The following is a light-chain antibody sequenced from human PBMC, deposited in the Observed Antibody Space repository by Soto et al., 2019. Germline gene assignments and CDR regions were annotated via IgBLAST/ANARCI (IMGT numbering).Light chain of an antibody. CDR3: QTWGTGIRV. CDR2: LNSDGSH. CDR1: SGQSSYA. V-gene: IGLV4-69*01. Sequence: QPVLTQSPSASASLGASVKLTCTVSSGQSSYAIAWHQQQPEKGPRYLMKLNSDGSHSKGDGIPDRLSGSSSGAERYLTISSLRSEDEAEYYCQTWGTGIRVFGTGTKVTVL. J-gene: IGLJ1*01.